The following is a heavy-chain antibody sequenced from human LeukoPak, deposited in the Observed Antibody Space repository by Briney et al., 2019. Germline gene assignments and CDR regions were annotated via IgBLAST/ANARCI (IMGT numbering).Heavy chain of an antibody. CDR3: AKALAYGSGSYYGFDAFDI. CDR2: IRGSGGST. D-gene: IGHD3-10*01. Sequence: PGGSLRLSCAASGFTFSSYGMSWVRQAPGKGLEWVSAIRGSGGSTCYADSVKGRFTISRDNSKNTLYLQMNSLRAEDTAVYYCAKALAYGSGSYYGFDAFDIWGQGTMVTVSS. V-gene: IGHV3-23*01. CDR1: GFTFSSYG. J-gene: IGHJ3*02.